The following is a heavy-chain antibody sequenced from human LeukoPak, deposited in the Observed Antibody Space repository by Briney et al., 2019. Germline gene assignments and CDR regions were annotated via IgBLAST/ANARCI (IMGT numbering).Heavy chain of an antibody. D-gene: IGHD3-22*01. J-gene: IGHJ4*02. V-gene: IGHV1-2*02. CDR3: AREVVAYDSSGLSLGY. Sequence: ASVKVFCKASGYTFTGYYMHWVRQAPGQGLEWMGWINPNSGGTNYAQKFQGRVTMTRDTSISTAYMELSRLRSDDTAVYYCAREVVAYDSSGLSLGYWGRGTLVTVSS. CDR2: INPNSGGT. CDR1: GYTFTGYY.